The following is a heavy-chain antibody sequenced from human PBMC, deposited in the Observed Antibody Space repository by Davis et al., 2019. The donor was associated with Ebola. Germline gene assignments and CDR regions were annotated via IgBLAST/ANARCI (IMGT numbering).Heavy chain of an antibody. CDR1: GFTFADYA. J-gene: IGHJ6*04. CDR3: VKGDDLLYGMDV. D-gene: IGHD2-21*02. V-gene: IGHV3-21*01. CDR2: ISSSSSYI. Sequence: GESLKISCATSGFTFADYAMRWFRQAPGKGLEWVSSISSSSSYIYYADSVKGRFTISRDNAKNSLYLQMNSLRAEDTAVYYCVKGDDLLYGMDVWGKGTTVTVSS.